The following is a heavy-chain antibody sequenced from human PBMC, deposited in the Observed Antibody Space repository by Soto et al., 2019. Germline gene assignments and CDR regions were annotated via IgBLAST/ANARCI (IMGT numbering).Heavy chain of an antibody. Sequence: SGGSLRLSCAASGFTFSSYEMNWVRQAPGKGLEWVSYISSSGSTIYYADSVKGRFTISRDNAKNSLYLQMNSLRAEGTAVYYCAKGEIYGDSGYGMDVWGQGTTVTVSS. V-gene: IGHV3-48*03. CDR3: AKGEIYGDSGYGMDV. CDR2: ISSSGSTI. J-gene: IGHJ6*02. CDR1: GFTFSSYE. D-gene: IGHD4-17*01.